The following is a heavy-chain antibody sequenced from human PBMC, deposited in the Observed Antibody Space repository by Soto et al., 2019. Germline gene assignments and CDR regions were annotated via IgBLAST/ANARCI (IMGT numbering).Heavy chain of an antibody. V-gene: IGHV4-34*01. J-gene: IGHJ4*02. CDR3: ARADGSGSRAGY. Sequence: SETLSLTCAVYGGSFSGYYWSWIRQPPGKGLEWIGEINHSGSTNYNPSLKSRVTISVDTSKNQFSLKLSSVTAADTAVYYCARADGSGSRAGYWGQGHLVTGSS. CDR2: INHSGST. CDR1: GGSFSGYY. D-gene: IGHD3-10*01.